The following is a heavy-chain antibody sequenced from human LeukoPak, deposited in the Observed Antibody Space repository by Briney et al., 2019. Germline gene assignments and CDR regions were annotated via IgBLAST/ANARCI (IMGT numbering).Heavy chain of an antibody. CDR3: AREGGGSYPLYYYYYYMDV. CDR1: GYTFTSYD. Sequence: ASVKVSCKASGYTFTSYDINWVRQATGQGLEWMGWMNPNSGNTGYAQKFQGRVTMTRNTSISTAYMELSSLRSEDTAVYYCAREGGGSYPLYYYYYYMDVWGKGTTVTASS. CDR2: MNPNSGNT. V-gene: IGHV1-8*01. D-gene: IGHD3-16*02. J-gene: IGHJ6*03.